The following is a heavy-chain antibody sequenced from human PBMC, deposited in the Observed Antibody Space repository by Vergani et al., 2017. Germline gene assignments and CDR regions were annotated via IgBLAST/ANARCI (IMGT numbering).Heavy chain of an antibody. CDR3: AKDRIQLWAPRSVFDY. CDR1: GFTFDDYA. CDR2: ISWNSGTI. V-gene: IGHV3-9*01. D-gene: IGHD5-18*01. Sequence: EVQLVESGGGLVQPGRSLRLSCAASGFTFDDYAMHWVRQPPGKGLEWVSGISWNSGTIGYEDSVRGRFTISRDNAKNSLYLQMNSLRAEDTAVYYCAKDRIQLWAPRSVFDYWGQGTLVTVSS. J-gene: IGHJ4*02.